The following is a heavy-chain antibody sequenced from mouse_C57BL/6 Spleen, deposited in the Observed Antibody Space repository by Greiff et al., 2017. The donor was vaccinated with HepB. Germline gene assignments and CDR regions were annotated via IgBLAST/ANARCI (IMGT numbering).Heavy chain of an antibody. V-gene: IGHV1-69*01. CDR2: IDPSDSYT. J-gene: IGHJ4*01. D-gene: IGHD3-2*02. CDR1: GYTFTSYW. Sequence: QVQLKQPGAELVMPGASVKLSCKASGYTFTSYWMHWVKQRPGQGLEWIGEIDPSDSYTNYNQKFKGKSTLTVDKSSSTAYMQRSSLTSEDSAVYDCARPIDSSGPYAMDYWGQGTSVTVSS. CDR3: ARPIDSSGPYAMDY.